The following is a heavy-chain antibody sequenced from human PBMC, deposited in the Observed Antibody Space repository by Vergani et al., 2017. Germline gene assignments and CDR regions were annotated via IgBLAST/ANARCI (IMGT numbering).Heavy chain of an antibody. Sequence: QVQLQESGPGLVKPSQTLSLSCTVSGGSVRTSIGHYWTWIPEPGGKTLGWIGEIFSSGTNNYNPPFKNRVTMSVDTSKNQFSLKQNSVTAADTAVYYCARGSRAEGGSGLDKWGQGTLVTVSS. CDR1: GGSVRTSIGHY. J-gene: IGHJ4*02. V-gene: IGHV4-61*02. D-gene: IGHD2-15*01. CDR3: ARGSRAEGGSGLDK. CDR2: IFSSGTN.